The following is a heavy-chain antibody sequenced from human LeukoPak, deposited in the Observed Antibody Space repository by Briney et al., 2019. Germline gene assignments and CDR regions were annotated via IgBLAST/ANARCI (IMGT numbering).Heavy chain of an antibody. CDR1: GFTFSSYG. CDR2: IWYDGSNK. CDR3: AREGDIVGATLGYFDY. V-gene: IGHV3-33*01. Sequence: GGSLRLSCAASGFTFSSYGMHWVRQAPGKGLEWVAVIWYDGSNKYYADSVKGRFTISRDNSKNTLYLQMNSLRAEDTAVYYCAREGDIVGATLGYFDYWGQGTLVTVSS. J-gene: IGHJ4*02. D-gene: IGHD1-26*01.